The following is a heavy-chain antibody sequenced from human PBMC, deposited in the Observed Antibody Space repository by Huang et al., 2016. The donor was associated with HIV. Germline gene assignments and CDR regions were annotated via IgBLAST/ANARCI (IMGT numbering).Heavy chain of an antibody. D-gene: IGHD3-10*01. J-gene: IGHJ4*02. CDR3: AKSHINYPADS. V-gene: IGHV1-69*13. Sequence: QVQLLQSGAEVRKPGSSVTVSCKASGGTFSNHAFSWLRQAPGQGLEWMVSIIPLFKTTNYAQKFQARVTITADESRNTAYMELSSLRSQDTATYYCAKSHINYPADSWGQGTLVIVSS. CDR2: IIPLFKTT. CDR1: GGTFSNHA.